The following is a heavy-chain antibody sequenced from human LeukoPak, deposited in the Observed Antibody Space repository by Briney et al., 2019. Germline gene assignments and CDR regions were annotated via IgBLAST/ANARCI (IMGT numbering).Heavy chain of an antibody. CDR3: GKDIATMRWLRPDPSIDY. J-gene: IGHJ4*02. Sequence: PGGSLRLSCAVSGFTFSNYWMHWVRQAPGKGLEWVSFIRYDGINKYYPDSVKGRFTISRDNSKNTLYLQMNSLRAEDTAVYYCGKDIATMRWLRPDPSIDYWGQGTLVTVSS. CDR2: IRYDGINK. V-gene: IGHV3-30*02. CDR1: GFTFSNYW. D-gene: IGHD5-12*01.